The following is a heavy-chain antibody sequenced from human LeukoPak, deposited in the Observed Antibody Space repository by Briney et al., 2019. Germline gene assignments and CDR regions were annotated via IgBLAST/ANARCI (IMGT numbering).Heavy chain of an antibody. Sequence: ASVKVSCKASGGIFSSYAISWVRQAPGLGLEWMGRILPILGIANYAQKFQGRVTITADKSTSTAYMDLSSLRSEDKAVYYCARDLPPYYFDYWGQGTLVTVSS. CDR1: GGIFSSYA. CDR2: ILPILGIA. J-gene: IGHJ4*02. CDR3: ARDLPPYYFDY. V-gene: IGHV1-69*04.